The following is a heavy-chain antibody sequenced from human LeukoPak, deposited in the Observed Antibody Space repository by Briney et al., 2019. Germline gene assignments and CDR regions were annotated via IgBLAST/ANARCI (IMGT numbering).Heavy chain of an antibody. V-gene: IGHV3-53*01. CDR2: IYSGGNT. D-gene: IGHD1-26*01. CDR1: GFAVSSNY. Sequence: PGGSLRLSCAASGFAVSSNYMSWVRQAPGKGLEWVSVIYSGGNTYYADSVKGRFTISRDNSKNTLYLQMNSLRVEDTAVYYCAKDAFSGFGGSYLFDYWGQGTLVTVSS. CDR3: AKDAFSGFGGSYLFDY. J-gene: IGHJ4*02.